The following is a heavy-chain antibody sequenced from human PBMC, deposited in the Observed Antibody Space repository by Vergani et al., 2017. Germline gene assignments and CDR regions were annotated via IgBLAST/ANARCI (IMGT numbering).Heavy chain of an antibody. Sequence: VQLVESGGGLVKPGGSLRLSCVASGFTFSDYYMSWIRQAPGKGLEWVSYISSSGSNMYYADSVKGRFTISRDNAKSSLYLQMNSLRAEDTAVYYCARTVTENPKFDYWGQGTLVTVSS. CDR2: ISSSGSNM. CDR3: ARTVTENPKFDY. D-gene: IGHD4-23*01. J-gene: IGHJ4*02. CDR1: GFTFSDYY. V-gene: IGHV3-11*01.